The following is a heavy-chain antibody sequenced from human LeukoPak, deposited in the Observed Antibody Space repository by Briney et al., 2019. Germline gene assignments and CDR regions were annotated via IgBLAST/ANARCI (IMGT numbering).Heavy chain of an antibody. J-gene: IGHJ4*02. Sequence: GGSLRLSCAASGFTFRSYPMHWVRQAPGKGLKWVAVISYDGGNRYYADSVKGRFTISRDNSKNTLYLQMNSLSAEDTAVYYCARGRTAMDGNYFDYWGQGTLVTVTS. CDR3: ARGRTAMDGNYFDY. CDR1: GFTFRSYP. CDR2: ISYDGGNR. V-gene: IGHV3-30*14. D-gene: IGHD5-18*01.